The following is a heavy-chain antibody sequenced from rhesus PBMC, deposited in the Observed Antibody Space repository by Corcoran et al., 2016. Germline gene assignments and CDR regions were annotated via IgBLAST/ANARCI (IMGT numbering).Heavy chain of an antibody. CDR1: GGSFSSYC. CDR2: INGNSGST. Sequence: QVQLQESGPGLVKPSETLSLTCAVSGGSFSSYCWSWTRQPPGKGLEGIGGINGNSGSTNYNPYLKSRVTISKDASKNQVSLKLTSVTAADTAVYYCARDFYGSSYLEPFDYWGQGVLVTVSS. D-gene: IGHD4-29*01. CDR3: ARDFYGSSYLEPFDY. V-gene: IGHV4-80*01. J-gene: IGHJ4*01.